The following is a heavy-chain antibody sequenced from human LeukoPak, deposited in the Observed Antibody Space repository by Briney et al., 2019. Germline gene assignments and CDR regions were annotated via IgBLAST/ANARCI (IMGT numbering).Heavy chain of an antibody. CDR3: ARYGSGFDY. CDR1: GFTVSSNY. D-gene: IGHD3-10*01. Sequence: PGGSLRLSCAASGFTVSSNYMNWVRQAPGKGLEWVSIIYSDGTTYYADSVKGRFTISRDNSKNTLYLQMNSLRAEDTAVYYCARYGSGFDYWGQGTLVTVSS. V-gene: IGHV3-53*01. CDR2: IYSDGTT. J-gene: IGHJ4*02.